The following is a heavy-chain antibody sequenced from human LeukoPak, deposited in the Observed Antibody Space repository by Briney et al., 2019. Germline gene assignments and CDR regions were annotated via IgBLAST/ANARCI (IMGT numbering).Heavy chain of an antibody. D-gene: IGHD3-22*01. J-gene: IGHJ3*02. CDR3: ARDPPYYDDAFDI. V-gene: IGHV1-69*13. CDR2: IIPIFGTA. CDR1: GGTFSSYA. Sequence: SVKVSCKASGGTFSSYAISWARQAPGQGLEWMGGIIPIFGTANYAQKFQGRVTITADESTSTAYMELSSLRSEDTAVYYCARDPPYYDDAFDIWGQGTMVTVSS.